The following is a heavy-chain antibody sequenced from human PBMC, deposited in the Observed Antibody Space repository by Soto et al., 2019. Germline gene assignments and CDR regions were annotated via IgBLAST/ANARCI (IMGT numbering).Heavy chain of an antibody. Sequence: GGSLRLSCAASGFTFSNYSMNWVRQAPGKGLEWVSSISTHSSYIYYADSVKGRFTISRDNAKSSLYLQMNTLRDEDTAVYYCARDLGSSWPDTFNIWGQGTMVTVSS. V-gene: IGHV3-21*06. CDR1: GFTFSNYS. CDR2: ISTHSSYI. J-gene: IGHJ3*02. CDR3: ARDLGSSWPDTFNI. D-gene: IGHD6-13*01.